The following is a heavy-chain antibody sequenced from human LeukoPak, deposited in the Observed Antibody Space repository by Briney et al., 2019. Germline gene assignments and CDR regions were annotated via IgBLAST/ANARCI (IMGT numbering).Heavy chain of an antibody. J-gene: IGHJ3*02. CDR1: GFTFSSYG. Sequence: GGSLRLSCAASGFTFSSYGMHWVRQAPGKGLEWVAVIWYDGSNKYYADSVKGRFTISRDNSKNTLYLQMNSLRAEDTAVYYCARDRPVFGVVTPDAFDIWGQGTMVTVFS. CDR3: ARDRPVFGVVTPDAFDI. V-gene: IGHV3-33*01. CDR2: IWYDGSNK. D-gene: IGHD3-3*01.